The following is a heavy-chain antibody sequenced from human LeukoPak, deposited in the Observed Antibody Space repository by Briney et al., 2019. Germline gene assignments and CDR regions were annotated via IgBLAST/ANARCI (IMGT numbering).Heavy chain of an antibody. CDR3: ANGLSSLFSFGAALDYYMDV. V-gene: IGHV1-2*02. CDR2: INPHSGDT. D-gene: IGHD5-18*01. Sequence: ASVKVSCKASGYTFTNHYMHWVRQARGQGLEWMGWINPHSGDTNYAQKFQGRVIMTRDTSISTAYMELSSLRSDDTAMYYCANGLSSLFSFGAALDYYMDVWGKGTPVTISS. CDR1: GYTFTNHY. J-gene: IGHJ6*03.